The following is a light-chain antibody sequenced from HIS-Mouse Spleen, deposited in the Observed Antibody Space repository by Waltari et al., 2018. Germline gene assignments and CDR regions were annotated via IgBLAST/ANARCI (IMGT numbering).Light chain of an antibody. CDR3: QQYDNLWT. CDR1: KDISNY. V-gene: IGKV1-33*01. CDR2: DAS. J-gene: IGKJ1*01. Sequence: DIQMTQSPSSLSASVGDRVTITCQASKDISNYLNWYQQKPGKAPKLLIYDASNLETGVPSRFSGSGSGTDFTFTISSLQPEDIATYYCQQYDNLWTFGQGTKVEIK.